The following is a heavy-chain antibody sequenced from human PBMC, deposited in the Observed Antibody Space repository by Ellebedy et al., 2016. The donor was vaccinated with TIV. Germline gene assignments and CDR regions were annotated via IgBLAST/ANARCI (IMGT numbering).Heavy chain of an antibody. Sequence: GGSLRLXXAASGFTFSSYWMHWVRQAPGKGLVWVSRISSEGSTTTYADSARGRFTISRDNAKNTLYLQMNSLRAEDTAVYYCARGDGSSGWYFDYWGQGTLVTASS. D-gene: IGHD6-19*01. CDR2: ISSEGSTT. V-gene: IGHV3-74*03. CDR1: GFTFSSYW. J-gene: IGHJ4*02. CDR3: ARGDGSSGWYFDY.